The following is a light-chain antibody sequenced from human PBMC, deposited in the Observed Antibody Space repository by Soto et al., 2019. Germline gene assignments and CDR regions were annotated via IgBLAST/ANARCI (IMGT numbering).Light chain of an antibody. J-gene: IGKJ1*01. CDR3: QHYNRYS. CDR2: HAS. Sequence: DILITQSTSPLPASVGNSVTITCRASQSISNWLAWYQQKPGTAPKVLIYHASNLQSGVPSRFSGSGSGTEFTLTISSLQPDDFATYYCQHYNRYSFGQGTKVDIK. V-gene: IGKV1-5*01. CDR1: QSISNW.